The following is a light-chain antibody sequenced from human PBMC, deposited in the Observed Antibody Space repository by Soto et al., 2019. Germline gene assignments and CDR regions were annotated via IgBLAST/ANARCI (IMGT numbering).Light chain of an antibody. V-gene: IGLV2-14*01. J-gene: IGLJ2*01. CDR1: SSDIGHYNY. CDR3: ASLTTSITFI. Sequence: QSALTQPASVSGSPGLSITISCTGTSSDIGHYNYVSWYQQHPGKAPKLIISEVSNRPSGVSNRFSGSKSGNTASLTISGLQPEDEADYYCASLTTSITFIFGGGTKLTVL. CDR2: EVS.